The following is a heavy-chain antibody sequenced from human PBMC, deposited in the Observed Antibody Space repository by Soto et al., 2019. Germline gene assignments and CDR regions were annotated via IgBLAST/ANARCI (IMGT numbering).Heavy chain of an antibody. D-gene: IGHD3-22*01. CDR3: STRAYDTNGYYRFDP. Sequence: SETLSLTCTVSGGSISGNSYYWSWIRHPPGKGLEWIGNIYYSGSTYYNPSLKSRVTISVDTSKNQFSLKLSSVTAADTAVYYCSTRAYDTNGYYRFDPWGQGTLVTVSS. CDR1: GGSISGNSYY. V-gene: IGHV4-39*01. J-gene: IGHJ5*01. CDR2: IYYSGST.